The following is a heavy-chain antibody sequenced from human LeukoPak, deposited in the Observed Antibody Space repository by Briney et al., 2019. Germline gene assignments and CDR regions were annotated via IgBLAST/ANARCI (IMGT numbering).Heavy chain of an antibody. V-gene: IGHV4-4*02. CDR1: GGSISSSNW. CDR2: IYQSGST. Sequence: SETLSLTCAVSGGSISSSNWWSWVRQPPGKGLEWIGEIYQSGSTNYNPSLKSRVTISVDKSKNQFSLKLSSVTAADTAVYYCARDRWFGDPYYYYGMDVWGQGTTVTVSS. D-gene: IGHD3-10*01. J-gene: IGHJ6*02. CDR3: ARDRWFGDPYYYYGMDV.